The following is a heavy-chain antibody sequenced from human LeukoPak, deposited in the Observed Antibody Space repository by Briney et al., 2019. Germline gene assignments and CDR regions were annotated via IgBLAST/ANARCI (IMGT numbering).Heavy chain of an antibody. CDR1: GFTFSSYE. V-gene: IGHV3-48*03. CDR3: ASCSGGSCYYYYMDV. CDR2: ISSSGSTI. D-gene: IGHD2-15*01. Sequence: GGSLRLSCAASGFTFSSYEMNWVRQAPGKGLEWVSYISSSGSTIYYAGSVKGRFTISRDNAKNSLYLQMNSLRAEDTAVYYCASCSGGSCYYYYMDVWGKGTTVTVSS. J-gene: IGHJ6*03.